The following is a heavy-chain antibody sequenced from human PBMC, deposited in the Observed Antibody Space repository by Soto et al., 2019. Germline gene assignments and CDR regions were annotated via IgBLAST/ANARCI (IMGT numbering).Heavy chain of an antibody. CDR1: GGTFSSYT. CDR2: IIPIFGTA. J-gene: IGHJ2*01. CDR3: ARGNHKWLQLWYFDL. V-gene: IGHV1-69*12. Sequence: QVQLVQSGAEVKKPGSSVTVSCKASGGTFSSYTISWVRQAPGQGLEWMGGIIPIFGTANYAQKFQGRVTITADESTSTAYMELGSLRSEDTALYYCARGNHKWLQLWYFDLWGRGTLVTVSS. D-gene: IGHD5-12*01.